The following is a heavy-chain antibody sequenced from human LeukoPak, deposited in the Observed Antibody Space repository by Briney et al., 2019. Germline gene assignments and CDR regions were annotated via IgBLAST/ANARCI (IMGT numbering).Heavy chain of an antibody. CDR3: PVFRASTH. CDR1: GFTGSNNY. J-gene: IGHJ4*02. Sequence: GGSLRLSCAASGFTGSNNYVSWVRQAPGMGLEWVSAIHSSGATCYADSVKGRFTISRDTSKNTLYLQISSLRVEHTAVYYCPVFRASTHWGPGTLVTVSS. CDR2: IHSSGAT. V-gene: IGHV3-53*01.